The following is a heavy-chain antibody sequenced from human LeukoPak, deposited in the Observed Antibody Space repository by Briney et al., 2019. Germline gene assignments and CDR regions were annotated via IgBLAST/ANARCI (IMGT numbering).Heavy chain of an antibody. V-gene: IGHV1-69*05. CDR3: ARSVPEMAIIHYYYYMDV. CDR1: GGTFSSYA. Sequence: ASVKVSCKASGGTFSSYAISWVRQAPGQGLEWMGGIIPIFGTANYAQKFQGRVTITTDESTSTAYMELSSLRSEDTAVYYCARSVPEMAIIHYYYYMDVWGKGTTVTVSS. J-gene: IGHJ6*03. CDR2: IIPIFGTA. D-gene: IGHD5-24*01.